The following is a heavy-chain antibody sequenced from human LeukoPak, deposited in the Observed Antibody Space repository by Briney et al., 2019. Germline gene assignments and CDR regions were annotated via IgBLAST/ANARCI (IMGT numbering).Heavy chain of an antibody. Sequence: GGSLRLSCAASGFTFSAYGMDWVGQAPGKGLDWVAFISDHEINKYYADSVKGRFAISRDNSKNTLYLQMNSLRAEDTAVYYCAKRHPTSWYVVDYWGQGTLVTVSS. CDR3: AKRHPTSWYVVDY. J-gene: IGHJ4*02. CDR1: GFTFSAYG. CDR2: ISDHEINK. D-gene: IGHD6-13*01. V-gene: IGHV3-30*18.